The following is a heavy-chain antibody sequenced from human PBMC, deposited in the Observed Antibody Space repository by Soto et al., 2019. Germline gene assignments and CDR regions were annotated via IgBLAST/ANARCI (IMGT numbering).Heavy chain of an antibody. CDR1: GFTFSSYD. V-gene: IGHV3-13*05. CDR2: IGAAGDP. Sequence: EVQLVESGGDLVPPGGSLRLSCTASGFTFSSYDMHWVRQTTGKGLEWVSTIGAAGDPYYPGSVKGRFTISRENAKNSLSLQMNSLRAGDTAVYYCARGLGEGYYGMDVWGQGTTVTVSS. D-gene: IGHD3-10*01. CDR3: ARGLGEGYYGMDV. J-gene: IGHJ6*02.